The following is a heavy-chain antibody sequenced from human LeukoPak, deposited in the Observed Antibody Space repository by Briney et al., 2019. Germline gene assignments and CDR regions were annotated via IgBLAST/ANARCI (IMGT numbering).Heavy chain of an antibody. Sequence: ASVKVSCKASGYTFTGYYMHWVRQAPGQGLEWMGWINPNSGGTNYAQKFQGRVTMTEDTSTDTAYMELSSLRSEDTAVYYCATDLTKIRNYYDSSGYWYWGQGTLVTVSS. D-gene: IGHD3-22*01. J-gene: IGHJ4*02. CDR1: GYTFTGYY. CDR2: INPNSGGT. CDR3: ATDLTKIRNYYDSSGYWY. V-gene: IGHV1-2*02.